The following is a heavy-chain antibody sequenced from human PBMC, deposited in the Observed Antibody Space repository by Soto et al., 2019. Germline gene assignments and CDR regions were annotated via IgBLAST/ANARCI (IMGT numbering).Heavy chain of an antibody. CDR1: GYTFTSYG. V-gene: IGHV1-18*01. D-gene: IGHD3-10*01. J-gene: IGHJ4*02. Sequence: QVQLVQSGAEVKKPGASVKVSCKASGYTFTSYGISWVRQAPGQGREWMGWISAYNGNTNYAQKLQGRVTMTTDTAMSTDYMLLRSLRSDDTAVYYCARGPMVRGVMDLDYWGQGTLVTVSS. CDR2: ISAYNGNT. CDR3: ARGPMVRGVMDLDY.